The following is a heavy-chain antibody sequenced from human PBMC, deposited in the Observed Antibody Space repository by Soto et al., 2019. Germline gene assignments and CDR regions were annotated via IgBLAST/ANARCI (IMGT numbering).Heavy chain of an antibody. CDR3: ARADRTLVTSYSLDV. V-gene: IGHV4-34*01. Sequence: SETLSLTCAVYGGSFSGYYWTWICQPPGKGLEWIGEINHSGTINFNPSLKSRLTISLDTSKKHFSLKLSSVTDADTAAYYCARADRTLVTSYSLDVWGQGTTVTVSS. J-gene: IGHJ6*02. CDR2: INHSGTI. CDR1: GGSFSGYY. D-gene: IGHD2-21*02.